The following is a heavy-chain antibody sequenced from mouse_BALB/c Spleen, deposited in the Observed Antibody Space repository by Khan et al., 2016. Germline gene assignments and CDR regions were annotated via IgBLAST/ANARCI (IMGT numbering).Heavy chain of an antibody. J-gene: IGHJ1*01. CDR3: ARGYGNYVNWYFDV. CDR2: IDPYYGGT. V-gene: IGHV1-39*01. CDR1: GYSFTGYN. D-gene: IGHD2-10*02. Sequence: EVELVESGPELEKPGASVKISCKASGYSFTGYNMNWVKQSNGKSLEWIGNIDPYYGGTSYNQKFKGKATLTVDKSSSTAYMQLKSLTAEDSAVYYCARGYGNYVNWYFDVWGAGTTVTVSS.